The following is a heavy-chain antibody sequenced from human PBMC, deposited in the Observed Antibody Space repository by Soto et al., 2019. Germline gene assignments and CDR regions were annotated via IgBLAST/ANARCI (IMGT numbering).Heavy chain of an antibody. V-gene: IGHV1-3*01. Sequence: QVQLVQSGAEVKKPGASVKVSCKASGYTFTSYAMHWVRQAPGQRLEWMGWINPGNGNTKYSQKFQGRVTIIRDTSASTAYMELSSLRSEDTAVYYCARGASPLIDYWGQGTLVTVSS. CDR1: GYTFTSYA. D-gene: IGHD1-26*01. CDR3: ARGASPLIDY. CDR2: INPGNGNT. J-gene: IGHJ4*02.